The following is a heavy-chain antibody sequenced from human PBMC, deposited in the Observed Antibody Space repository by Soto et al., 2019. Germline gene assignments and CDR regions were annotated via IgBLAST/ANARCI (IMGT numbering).Heavy chain of an antibody. V-gene: IGHV4-31*03. CDR3: ARDIGPAAENWYFDL. D-gene: IGHD6-13*01. CDR2: IYYSGST. CDR1: GGSISSGDYY. Sequence: QVQLQESGPGLVKPSQTLSLTCTVSGGSISSGDYYWSWIRQHPGKGLEWIGYIYYSGSTYYNPSLNGRVTISVDTSKNQFSLKLSSVTAADTAVYYCARDIGPAAENWYFDLWGRGTLVTVSS. J-gene: IGHJ2*01.